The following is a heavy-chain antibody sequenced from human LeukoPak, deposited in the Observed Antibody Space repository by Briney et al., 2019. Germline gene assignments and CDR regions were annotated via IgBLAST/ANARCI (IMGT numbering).Heavy chain of an antibody. CDR1: GYTFTSYD. CDR3: ARDLSSTSSWATVPDY. D-gene: IGHD2-2*01. V-gene: IGHV1-8*01. Sequence: ASVKVSCKASGYTFTSYDINWVRQATGQGLEWMGWMNPNSGNTGYAQKFQGRVTMTRNTSTSTAYMELSSLRSEDTAVYYCARDLSSTSSWATVPDYWGQGTLVTVSS. J-gene: IGHJ4*02. CDR2: MNPNSGNT.